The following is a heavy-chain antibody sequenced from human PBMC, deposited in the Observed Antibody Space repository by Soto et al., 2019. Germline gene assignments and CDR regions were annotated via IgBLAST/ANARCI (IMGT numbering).Heavy chain of an antibody. CDR2: VNPNSGDT. D-gene: IGHD3-9*01. Sequence: QMQLVQSGAEVKKPGASVKVSCKASGYTFSSYDITWVRQAAGQGLEWMGWVNPNSGDTDYTQKFQGRVTMTRDTSTNTAYMELSSLRSEDTAVYYCRRKGFLDSFVDLWGQGTLVTVSS. J-gene: IGHJ5*02. CDR3: RRKGFLDSFVDL. CDR1: GYTFSSYD. V-gene: IGHV1-8*02.